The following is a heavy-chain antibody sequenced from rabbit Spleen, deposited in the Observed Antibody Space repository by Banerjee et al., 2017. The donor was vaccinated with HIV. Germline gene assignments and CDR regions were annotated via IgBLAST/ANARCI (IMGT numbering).Heavy chain of an antibody. J-gene: IGHJ4*01. Sequence: HLKESGGGLVQPGGSLKLSCKASGFTLSSYYMNWVRQAPGKGLEWIGYIDPVFGITAYANWVNGRFSISRENAQNTVFLQMTSLTAADTATYFCARSPYAGSSYYTVFNLWGPGTLVPVS. CDR1: GFTLSSYY. D-gene: IGHD8-1*01. V-gene: IGHV1S7*01. CDR2: IDPVFGIT. CDR3: ARSPYAGSSYYTVFNL.